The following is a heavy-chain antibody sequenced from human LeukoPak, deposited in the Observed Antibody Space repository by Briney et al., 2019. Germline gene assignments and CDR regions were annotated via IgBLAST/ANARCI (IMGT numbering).Heavy chain of an antibody. CDR3: ARTDTAMASGY. J-gene: IGHJ4*02. Sequence: SETLSLTCTVSGGSISIGSYYWSWIRQPAGKGLEWIGRIYTSGSTNYNPSLKSRVTISVDTSKNQFSLKLSSVTAADTAVYYCARTDTAMASGYWGQGTLVTVSS. CDR2: IYTSGST. CDR1: GGSISIGSYY. V-gene: IGHV4-61*02. D-gene: IGHD5-18*01.